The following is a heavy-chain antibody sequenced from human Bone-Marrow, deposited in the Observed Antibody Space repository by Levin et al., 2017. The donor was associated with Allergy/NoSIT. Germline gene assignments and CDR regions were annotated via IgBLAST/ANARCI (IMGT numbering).Heavy chain of an antibody. D-gene: IGHD2-21*01. V-gene: IGHV4-61*09. J-gene: IGHJ6*03. CDR1: GVSITSGSYY. CDR3: ARVLQYSYYYTDV. Sequence: SQTLSLTCTVSGVSITSGSYYWSWIRQPAGKGLEWIGHSFTSGNITYNPSLKSRVTISLDTSKNQFSLKLRSVTAADTAVYYCARVLQYSYYYTDVWGKGTMVTVSS. CDR2: SFTSGNI.